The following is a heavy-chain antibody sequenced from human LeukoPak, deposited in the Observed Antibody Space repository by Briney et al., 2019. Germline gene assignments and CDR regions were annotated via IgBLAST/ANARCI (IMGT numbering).Heavy chain of an antibody. J-gene: IGHJ6*02. Sequence: SETLSLTCTVSGGSISSGDDYWSWSRQPPEKGLEWIGYIYYSGSTYYNPSLKSRVTISVDTSKNQFSLKLSSVTAADTAVYYCARDLYYIAAAGNGMDVWGQGTTVTVSS. D-gene: IGHD6-13*01. CDR3: ARDLYYIAAAGNGMDV. CDR1: GGSISSGDDY. V-gene: IGHV4-30-4*01. CDR2: IYYSGST.